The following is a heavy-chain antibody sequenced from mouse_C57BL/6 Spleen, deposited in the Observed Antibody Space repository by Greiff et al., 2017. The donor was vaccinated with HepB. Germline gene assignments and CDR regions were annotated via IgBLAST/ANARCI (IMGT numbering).Heavy chain of an antibody. Sequence: VQLQQSGPELVKPGASVKISCKASGYSFTSYYIHWVKQRPGQGLEWIGWIYPGSGNTKYNEKFKGKATLTADTSSSTAYMQLSSLTSEDSAVYYCARGQLRPSYAMDYWGQGTSVTVSS. V-gene: IGHV1-66*01. J-gene: IGHJ4*01. CDR1: GYSFTSYY. D-gene: IGHD3-2*02. CDR3: ARGQLRPSYAMDY. CDR2: IYPGSGNT.